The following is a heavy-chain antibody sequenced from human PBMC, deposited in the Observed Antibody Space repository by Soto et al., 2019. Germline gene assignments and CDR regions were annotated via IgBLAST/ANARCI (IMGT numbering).Heavy chain of an antibody. D-gene: IGHD6-19*01. Sequence: PGGSLRLSCAASGFTFSSYWMHWVRQAPGKGLVWVSRINSDGSSTSYADSVKGRFTISRDNAKNTLYLQMNSLRAEDTAVYYCASLKVRSGHIDYWGQGTLVTVSS. CDR3: ASLKVRSGHIDY. V-gene: IGHV3-74*01. J-gene: IGHJ4*02. CDR1: GFTFSSYW. CDR2: INSDGSST.